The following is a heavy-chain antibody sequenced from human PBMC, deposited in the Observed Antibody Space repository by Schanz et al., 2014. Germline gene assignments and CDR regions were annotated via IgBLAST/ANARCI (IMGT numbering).Heavy chain of an antibody. D-gene: IGHD3-3*01. CDR2: ISSSSGTI. Sequence: EVQLVESGGGLVQPGGSLRLSCAASGFTFTTYSMNWVRQAPGKGLEWVSYISSSSGTIYYADSVKGRFTISRDNAKNSLYLQMNSLTADDTAVYYCARDKGGYYPFDYWGRGTLVTVSS. J-gene: IGHJ4*02. V-gene: IGHV3-48*04. CDR3: ARDKGGYYPFDY. CDR1: GFTFTTYS.